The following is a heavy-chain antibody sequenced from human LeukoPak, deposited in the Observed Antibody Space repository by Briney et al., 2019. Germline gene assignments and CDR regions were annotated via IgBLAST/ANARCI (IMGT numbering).Heavy chain of an antibody. V-gene: IGHV3-30*02. CDR3: AIGSGSYYPPHQGPFDY. CDR1: GFTSSSYG. D-gene: IGHD3-10*01. Sequence: TGGSLRLSCAASGFTSSSYGMHWVRQAPGKGLEWVAFIRYDGSNKYYADSVKGRFTISRDNSKNTLYLQMNSLRAEDTAVYYCAIGSGSYYPPHQGPFDYWGQGTLVTVSS. J-gene: IGHJ4*02. CDR2: IRYDGSNK.